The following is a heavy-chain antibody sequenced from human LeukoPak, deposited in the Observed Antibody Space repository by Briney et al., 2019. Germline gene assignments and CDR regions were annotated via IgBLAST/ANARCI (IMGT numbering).Heavy chain of an antibody. Sequence: GGSLRLSCAASGFTSSDYYMSWIRQAPGKGLEWVSYISRSGSTIYYADSVKGRFTISRDNAKNSLYLQMNSLRAEDTAVYYCARDRGYYYGSGSYYMGHFDYWGQGTLVTVSS. CDR1: GFTSSDYY. CDR2: ISRSGSTI. J-gene: IGHJ4*02. V-gene: IGHV3-11*04. D-gene: IGHD3-10*01. CDR3: ARDRGYYYGSGSYYMGHFDY.